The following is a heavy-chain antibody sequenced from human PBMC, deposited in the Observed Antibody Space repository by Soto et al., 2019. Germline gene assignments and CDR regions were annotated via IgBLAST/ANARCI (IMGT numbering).Heavy chain of an antibody. Sequence: SVKVSCKASGGTFSSYAISWVRQAPGQGLEWMGGIIPIFGTANYAQKFQGRVTITADESTSTAYMELSSLRSEDTAVYYCAGSPRGGYEFYYYYGMAVWGKGTTVTVS. CDR3: AGSPRGGYEFYYYYGMAV. V-gene: IGHV1-69*13. D-gene: IGHD5-12*01. CDR2: IIPIFGTA. CDR1: GGTFSSYA. J-gene: IGHJ6*04.